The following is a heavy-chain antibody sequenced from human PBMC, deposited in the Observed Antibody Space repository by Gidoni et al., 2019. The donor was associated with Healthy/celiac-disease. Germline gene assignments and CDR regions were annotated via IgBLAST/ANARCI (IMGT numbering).Heavy chain of an antibody. Sequence: QVQLVQSGAEVKKPRASVKVSCKASGYTLTSYDINWVRRATGQGLAWIGWMNPNSGNTGYAQKFQGRVTMTRNTSISTAYMELSSLRSEDTAVYYCARTGGYCSGGSCYPVFDYWGQGTLVTVSS. V-gene: IGHV1-8*01. CDR1: GYTLTSYD. CDR2: MNPNSGNT. D-gene: IGHD2-15*01. CDR3: ARTGGYCSGGSCYPVFDY. J-gene: IGHJ4*02.